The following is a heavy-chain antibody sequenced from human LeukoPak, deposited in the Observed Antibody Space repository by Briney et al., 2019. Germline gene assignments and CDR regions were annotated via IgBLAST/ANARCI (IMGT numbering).Heavy chain of an antibody. J-gene: IGHJ4*02. D-gene: IGHD6-13*01. CDR3: ARDIEAAGLFLDY. CDR1: RFTFSSYW. V-gene: IGHV3-7*01. CDR2: MKYDGSEK. Sequence: PGGSLRLSCAASRFTFSSYWMSWGRQAPGKGLEGVANMKYDGSEKYYVDSVKGRFTISRDNAKNSLYLQMNSLRAEDTAVYYCARDIEAAGLFLDYWGQGTLVTVSS.